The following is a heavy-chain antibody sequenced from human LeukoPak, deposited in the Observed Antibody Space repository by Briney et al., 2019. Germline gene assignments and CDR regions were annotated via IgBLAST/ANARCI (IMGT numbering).Heavy chain of an antibody. CDR2: ISSSSSYI. CDR3: ARYYGDYGNDAFDI. J-gene: IGHJ3*02. V-gene: IGHV3-21*01. CDR1: GFTFSSYS. Sequence: GGSLRLSCAASGFTFSSYSMNWVRRAPGKGLEWVSSISSSSSYIYYADSVKGRFTISRDNAKNSLYLQMNSLRDEDTAVYYCARYYGDYGNDAFDIWGQGTMVTVSS. D-gene: IGHD4-17*01.